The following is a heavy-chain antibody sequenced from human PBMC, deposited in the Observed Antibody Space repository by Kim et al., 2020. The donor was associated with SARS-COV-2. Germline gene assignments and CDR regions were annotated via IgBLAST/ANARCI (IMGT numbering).Heavy chain of an antibody. J-gene: IGHJ3*01. Sequence: GSLRLSCAASGFTFSSYGMHWVRQAPGKGLEWVAVISYDGSNKYYADSVKGRFTISRDNSKNTLYLQMNSLRAEDTAVYYCAKVKGLYDSSGYYPDAFD. CDR3: AKVKGLYDSSGYYPDAFD. CDR2: ISYDGSNK. V-gene: IGHV3-30*18. CDR1: GFTFSSYG. D-gene: IGHD3-22*01.